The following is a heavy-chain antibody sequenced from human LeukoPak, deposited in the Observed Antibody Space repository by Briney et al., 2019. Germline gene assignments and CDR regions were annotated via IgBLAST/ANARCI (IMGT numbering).Heavy chain of an antibody. J-gene: IGHJ4*02. D-gene: IGHD3-22*01. Sequence: GGSLRLSCAASGFTFSRYGMHWVRQAPGKGLEWVAVIWYDGSNKYYADSVKGRFTISRDNSKNTLYLQMNSLRAEDTAVYYCAKDSRYYWDYWGQGTLVTVSS. CDR2: IWYDGSNK. V-gene: IGHV3-33*06. CDR3: AKDSRYYWDY. CDR1: GFTFSRYG.